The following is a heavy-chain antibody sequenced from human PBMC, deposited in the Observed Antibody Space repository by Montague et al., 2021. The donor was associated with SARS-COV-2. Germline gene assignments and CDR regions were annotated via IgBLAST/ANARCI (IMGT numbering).Heavy chain of an antibody. V-gene: IGHV3-30*04. CDR2: ISYDGSKK. D-gene: IGHD6-13*01. J-gene: IGHJ4*02. CDR1: GFTFSTYP. CDR3: AKEQYSSSWSDFDY. Sequence: SLRLSCAASGFTFSTYPMHWVRQAPGKGLEWLVVISYDGSKKDYADSVKGRFTISRDNSENMLYLQMNSLRAEDTAVYYCAKEQYSSSWSDFDYWGRGTVVAVSS.